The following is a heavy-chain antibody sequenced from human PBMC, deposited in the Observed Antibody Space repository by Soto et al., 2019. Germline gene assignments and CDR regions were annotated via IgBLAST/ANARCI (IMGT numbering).Heavy chain of an antibody. J-gene: IGHJ4*02. V-gene: IGHV4-39*01. CDR1: SGSISVTDVF. Sequence: SETLSLTCTVSSGSISVTDVFWGWVRQPPGKGLEWIGNVDYSGTAYFSPSLATRVTFHLDTSKNQFSLTLYSVTAADTAVYYCARITVRHLAYWAQGIIVTLSS. CDR3: ARITVRHLAY. CDR2: VDYSGTA. D-gene: IGHD1-20*01.